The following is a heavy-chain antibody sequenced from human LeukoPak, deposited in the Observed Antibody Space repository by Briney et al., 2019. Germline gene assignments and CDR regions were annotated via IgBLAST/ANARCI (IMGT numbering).Heavy chain of an antibody. J-gene: IGHJ4*02. D-gene: IGHD4-17*01. Sequence: GASVKVSCKASGGKNSNYAISWVRQAPGQGLEWMGGIIPIFSTTTYAQNFQGRVTITADASTSTVYMELSSLRSEDTAVYYCARDRKMSYGDPFDYWGQGTLVTVSS. V-gene: IGHV1-69*13. CDR1: GGKNSNYA. CDR2: IIPIFSTT. CDR3: ARDRKMSYGDPFDY.